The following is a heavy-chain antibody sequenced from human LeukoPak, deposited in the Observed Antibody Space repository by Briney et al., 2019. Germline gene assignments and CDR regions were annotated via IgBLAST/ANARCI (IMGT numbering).Heavy chain of an antibody. Sequence: SETLSLTCTVSGGSISSYYWSWIRQPPGKGLEWIGYIYYSGSTYYNPSLKSRVTISVDTSKNQFSLKLSSVTAADTAVYYCARDDGDYGFGYWGQGTLVTVSS. CDR1: GGSISSYY. CDR3: ARDDGDYGFGY. J-gene: IGHJ4*02. D-gene: IGHD4-17*01. CDR2: IYYSGST. V-gene: IGHV4-59*12.